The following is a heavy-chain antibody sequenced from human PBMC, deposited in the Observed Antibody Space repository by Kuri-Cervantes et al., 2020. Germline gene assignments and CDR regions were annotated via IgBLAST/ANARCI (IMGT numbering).Heavy chain of an antibody. D-gene: IGHD1-26*01. Sequence: ASVKVSCKASGYTFTGYYMHWVRQAPGQGLEWMGWINPNSGGTNYAQKFQGRVTMTRDTSISTAYIELSRLRSGDTAVYYCARDSERESGADSWFDPWGQGTLVTVSS. CDR3: ARDSERESGADSWFDP. CDR1: GYTFTGYY. CDR2: INPNSGGT. V-gene: IGHV1-2*02. J-gene: IGHJ5*02.